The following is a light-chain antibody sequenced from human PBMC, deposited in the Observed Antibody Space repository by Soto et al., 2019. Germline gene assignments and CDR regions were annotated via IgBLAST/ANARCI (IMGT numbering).Light chain of an antibody. CDR2: DVS. V-gene: IGLV2-14*01. Sequence: QPASVSGSPGQSITISCTGTSSDVGGYNYVSWYQQHPGKAPELMIYDVSNRPSGVSDRFSGSKSGNTASLTISGLQAEDEADYYCNSYTSSSTHVFGTGTKLTVL. J-gene: IGLJ1*01. CDR1: SSDVGGYNY. CDR3: NSYTSSSTHV.